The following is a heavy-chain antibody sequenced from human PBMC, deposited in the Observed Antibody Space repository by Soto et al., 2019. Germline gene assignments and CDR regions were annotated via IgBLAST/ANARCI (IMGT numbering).Heavy chain of an antibody. V-gene: IGHV1-69*13. J-gene: IGHJ6*02. Sequence: ASVKVSCKASGGTFSSYAITWVRQAPGQGLEWMGGIIPIFGTANYAQRFQGRVTITADESTTTVYMELSSLRSEDTAVYYCARDDGITMSMDVWGQGTTVTVSS. CDR2: IIPIFGTA. CDR1: GGTFSSYA. CDR3: ARDDGITMSMDV. D-gene: IGHD3-22*01.